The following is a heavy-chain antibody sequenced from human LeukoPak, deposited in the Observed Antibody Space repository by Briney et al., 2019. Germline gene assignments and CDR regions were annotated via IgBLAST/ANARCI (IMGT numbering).Heavy chain of an antibody. V-gene: IGHV3-23*01. CDR3: AKDLWWFGELSSFDS. Sequence: GGSLRLSCAASGFTFCSHGMSWVRQAPGMGLEWVSPFSGSGGSTYYADSVKGRFTISRDNFKNTLYLQMNSLTAEDTAIYYCAKDLWWFGELSSFDSWGQGTLVTVSS. CDR2: FSGSGGST. CDR1: GFTFCSHG. J-gene: IGHJ4*02. D-gene: IGHD3-10*01.